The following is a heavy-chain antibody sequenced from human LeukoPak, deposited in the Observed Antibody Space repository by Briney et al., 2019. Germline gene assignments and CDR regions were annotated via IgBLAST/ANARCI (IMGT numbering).Heavy chain of an antibody. CDR2: IYPGDSDT. Sequence: SGESLKISCKGPGYSFTSYWIGWVRQMPGKGLEWMGIIYPGDSDTRYSPSFQGQVTISADKPISTAYLQWSSLKASDTAMYYCARPHYCSSTSCYRFDYWGQGTLVTVSS. CDR1: GYSFTSYW. J-gene: IGHJ4*02. D-gene: IGHD2-2*01. CDR3: ARPHYCSSTSCYRFDY. V-gene: IGHV5-51*01.